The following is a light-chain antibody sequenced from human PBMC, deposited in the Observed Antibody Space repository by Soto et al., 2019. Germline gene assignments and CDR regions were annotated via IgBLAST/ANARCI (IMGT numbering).Light chain of an antibody. CDR3: QYYNNYCWT. J-gene: IGKJ1*01. V-gene: IGKV1-5*03. Sequence: TQSPDSLSLSPGDRATLSCRASQSISSWLAWYQQKPGKAPKFLIYKTSNLESGVPSRFSGSGSGTEFTLTISSLQPDDFATYYCQYYNNYCWTFGQGTKVEIK. CDR2: KTS. CDR1: QSISSW.